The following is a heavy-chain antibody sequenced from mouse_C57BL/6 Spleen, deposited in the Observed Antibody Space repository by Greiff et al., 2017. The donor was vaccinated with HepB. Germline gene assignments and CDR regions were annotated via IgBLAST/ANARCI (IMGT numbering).Heavy chain of an antibody. CDR1: GYAFSSSW. CDR3: AREEVPTTGVALYAMDY. V-gene: IGHV1-82*01. D-gene: IGHD1-1*01. CDR2: IYPGDGDT. Sequence: QVQLKESGPELVKPGASVKISCKASGYAFSSSWMNWVKQRPGKGLEWIGRIYPGDGDTNYNGKFKGKATLTADKSSSTAYMQLSSLTSEDSAVYVCAREEVPTTGVALYAMDYWGQGTSVTVSS. J-gene: IGHJ4*01.